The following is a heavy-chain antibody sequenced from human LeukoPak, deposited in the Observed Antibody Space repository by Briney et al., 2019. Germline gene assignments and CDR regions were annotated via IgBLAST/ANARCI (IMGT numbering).Heavy chain of an antibody. CDR1: GFTFSSYW. CDR2: ISTDGSST. D-gene: IGHD6-6*01. CDR3: VREYSSSSGRAFDI. V-gene: IGHV3-74*01. Sequence: GGSLRLSCAASGFTFSSYWMHWVRQPPGKGLVWVSRISTDGSSTNSADSVKGRLTISRDNAKNTLYLQMNSLRAEDTAVYYCVREYSSSSGRAFDIWGQGTMVTVSP. J-gene: IGHJ3*02.